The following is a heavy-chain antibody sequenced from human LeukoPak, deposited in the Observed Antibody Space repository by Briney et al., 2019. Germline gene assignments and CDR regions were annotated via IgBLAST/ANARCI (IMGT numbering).Heavy chain of an antibody. CDR1: GYTFTDYY. D-gene: IGHD3-10*02. CDR2: INTNSGAT. J-gene: IGHJ4*02. CDR3: ARGTPGYYYV. Sequence: ASVKVSCKASGYTFTDYYMHWVRQAPGQGLEWMGWINTNSGATKYAQKFQGRVTMTRDTSISTAYMELSSLRSDDTVVYYCARGTPGYYYVWGQGTLVTVSS. V-gene: IGHV1-2*02.